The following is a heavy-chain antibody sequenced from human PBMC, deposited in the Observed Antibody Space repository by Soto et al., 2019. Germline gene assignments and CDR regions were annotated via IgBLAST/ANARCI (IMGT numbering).Heavy chain of an antibody. D-gene: IGHD6-13*01. J-gene: IGHJ4*02. V-gene: IGHV5-51*01. CDR1: GYRFTWYW. CDR3: ARHFSRTAADDY. CDR2: IYPGDSQT. Sequence: PGESLKISCKGSGYRFTWYWVGWVRQMPGKGLEWMGIIYPGDSQTSYSPSFQGQVTISADRSFTTAYLQWSSLKASDTAMYYCARHFSRTAADDYWGQGTLVTVSS.